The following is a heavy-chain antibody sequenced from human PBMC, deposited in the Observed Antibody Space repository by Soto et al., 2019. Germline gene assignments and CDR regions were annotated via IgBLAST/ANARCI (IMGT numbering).Heavy chain of an antibody. CDR1: GYKFTTFW. CDR2: IDPTDSFT. J-gene: IGHJ3*01. CDR3: ARPASGGSRDAFDV. D-gene: IGHD2-15*01. Sequence: GESLKISCKASGYKFTTFWLNWVRQTPGKGLEWLGRIDPTDSFTNYSPPSEGHVTISVDRSISTAYLQWNSLQASDTAIYYCARPASGGSRDAFDVWGQGTTVTVSS. V-gene: IGHV5-10-1*01.